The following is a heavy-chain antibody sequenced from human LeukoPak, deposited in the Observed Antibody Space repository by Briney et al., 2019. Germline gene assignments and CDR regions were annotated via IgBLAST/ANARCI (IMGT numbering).Heavy chain of an antibody. V-gene: IGHV3-23*01. CDR3: ARRAGAYSHPYDY. D-gene: IGHD4/OR15-4a*01. CDR2: ISGSGDKT. CDR1: GFSFSSYG. Sequence: GGSLRLSCAASGFSFSSYGMSWVRQAPGKGLEWVSAISGSGDKTYYAASVKGRFTISRDNSKNTLYLQMNSLRAEDTAVYYCARRAGAYSHPYDYWGQGTLVTVSS. J-gene: IGHJ4*02.